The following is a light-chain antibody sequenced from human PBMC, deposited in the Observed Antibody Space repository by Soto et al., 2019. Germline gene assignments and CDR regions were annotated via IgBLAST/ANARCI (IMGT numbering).Light chain of an antibody. Sequence: EIVLTQSPGTLSLSPGERAALSCRASQSVSSRYLGWYQQTPGQAPRLLISGASSRATGIPDRFSGSGSGTDFTLTINRLEPEDFAVYYCQAYGDSFLSSFDPGTKVEMK. CDR3: QAYGDSFLSS. J-gene: IGKJ3*01. V-gene: IGKV3-20*01. CDR2: GAS. CDR1: QSVSSRY.